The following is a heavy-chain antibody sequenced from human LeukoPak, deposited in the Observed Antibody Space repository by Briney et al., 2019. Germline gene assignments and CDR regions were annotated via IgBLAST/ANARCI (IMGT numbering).Heavy chain of an antibody. CDR2: INPNSGGT. V-gene: IGHV1-2*02. Sequence: ASVKVSCKASGYTFTGYYMNWVRQAPGQGLEWMGWINPNSGGTNYAQKFQGRVTMTRDTSISTAYMELSRLRSDDTAVYYCAREIAVAVDYYGMDVWGQGTTVTVSS. J-gene: IGHJ6*02. CDR1: GYTFTGYY. CDR3: AREIAVAVDYYGMDV. D-gene: IGHD6-19*01.